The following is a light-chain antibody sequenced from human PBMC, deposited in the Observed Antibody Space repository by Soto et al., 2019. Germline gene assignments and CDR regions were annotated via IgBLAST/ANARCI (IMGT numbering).Light chain of an antibody. CDR1: QDISNS. Sequence: DIQMTQSPSSLSASVGDRVTITCRASQDISNSLAWYQQKPGKVPKVLIYTTSILESGVPARFSGSGSGTDVTLTTSSLQPEDGATYYCQNYDSAPLTFGGGTKVEI. J-gene: IGKJ4*01. CDR3: QNYDSAPLT. V-gene: IGKV1-27*01. CDR2: TTS.